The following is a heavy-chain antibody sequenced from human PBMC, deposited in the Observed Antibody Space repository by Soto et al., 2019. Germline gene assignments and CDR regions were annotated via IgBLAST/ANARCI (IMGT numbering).Heavy chain of an antibody. CDR3: ARVLRTTVAVFDY. D-gene: IGHD4-17*01. V-gene: IGHV3-21*01. J-gene: IGHJ4*02. CDR1: GFTFSYYC. Sequence: GGSLRLSCVGSGFTFSYYCLTGIRQGPGKGLEWVSSISSSGDYIYYADSVKGRFTVSRDNAKNSLYLQMNDLRAEGTAVYYRARVLRTTVAVFDYWGQGTLVTVSS. CDR2: ISSSGDYI.